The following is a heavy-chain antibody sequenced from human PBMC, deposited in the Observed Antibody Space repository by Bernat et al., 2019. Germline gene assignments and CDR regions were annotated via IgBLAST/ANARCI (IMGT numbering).Heavy chain of an antibody. Sequence: EVQLVESGGGLVQPGGSLRLSCAASGFTFSSYWMHWVRQAPGKGLVWVSRINSDGSSTSYADSVKGRFTISRDNAKNTLYLQMNSLRAEDTAVYYCAREGDNDYTIWYYGSGSYFYWGQGTLVTVSS. CDR1: GFTFSSYW. V-gene: IGHV3-74*01. J-gene: IGHJ4*02. D-gene: IGHD3-10*01. CDR3: AREGDNDYTIWYYGSGSYFY. CDR2: INSDGSST.